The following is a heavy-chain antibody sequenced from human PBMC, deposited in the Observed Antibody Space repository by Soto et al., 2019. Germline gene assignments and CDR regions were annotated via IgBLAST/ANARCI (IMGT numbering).Heavy chain of an antibody. CDR1: GYTFTGYY. V-gene: IGHV1-2*02. Sequence: ASVKVSCKASGYTFTGYYMHWVRQAPGQGLEWMGWINPNSGGTNYAQKFQGRVTMTRDTSISTAYMELSRLRSDDTAVYYCASGTDHSNKGGGGYYYGMDVWGQETTVTVSS. CDR3: ASGTDHSNKGGGGYYYGMDV. D-gene: IGHD4-4*01. J-gene: IGHJ6*02. CDR2: INPNSGGT.